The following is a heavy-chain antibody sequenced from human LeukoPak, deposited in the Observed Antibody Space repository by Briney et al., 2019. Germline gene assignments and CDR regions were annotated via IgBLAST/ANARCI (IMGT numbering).Heavy chain of an antibody. V-gene: IGHV3-30*02. CDR2: IRYDGSNK. CDR3: AKGERTVVVVVAAIDY. Sequence: PGGSLRLSCAASGFTFSSYGMHWVRQAPGEGLEWVAFIRYDGSNKYYADSVKGRFTISRDNSKNTLYLQMNSLRAEDTAVYYCAKGERTVVVVVAAIDYWGQGTLVTVSS. J-gene: IGHJ4*02. CDR1: GFTFSSYG. D-gene: IGHD2-15*01.